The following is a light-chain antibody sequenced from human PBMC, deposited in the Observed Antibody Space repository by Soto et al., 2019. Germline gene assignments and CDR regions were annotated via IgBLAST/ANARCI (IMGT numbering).Light chain of an antibody. CDR2: GNS. V-gene: IGLV1-40*01. CDR3: QSYDSSLSGCV. J-gene: IGLJ3*02. Sequence: SVLTQPPSVSGAPGQRVTISCTGSSSNIGAGYDVHWYQQLPGTAPKLLIYGNSNRPSGVPDRLSGSKSGTSASLAITGLQAEDEADYYCQSYDSSLSGCVFGGGTKVTVL. CDR1: SSNIGAGYD.